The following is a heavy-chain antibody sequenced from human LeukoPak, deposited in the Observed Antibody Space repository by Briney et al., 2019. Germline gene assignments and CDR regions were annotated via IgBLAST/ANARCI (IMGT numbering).Heavy chain of an antibody. V-gene: IGHV3-9*01. Sequence: PGGSLRLSCAASGFTFDDYAMHWVRQAPGKGLEWVSGISWNSGSIGYADSVKGRFTISRDNAKNSLYLQMNSLRAEDTALYYCAKGVVWFGEKIRYYYGMDVWGQGTTVTVSS. CDR1: GFTFDDYA. D-gene: IGHD3-10*01. J-gene: IGHJ6*02. CDR2: ISWNSGSI. CDR3: AKGVVWFGEKIRYYYGMDV.